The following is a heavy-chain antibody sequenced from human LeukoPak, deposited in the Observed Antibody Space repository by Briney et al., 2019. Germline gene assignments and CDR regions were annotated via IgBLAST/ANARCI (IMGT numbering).Heavy chain of an antibody. CDR1: GGSISSSSYY. J-gene: IGHJ4*02. Sequence: SETLSLTCTVSGGSISSSSYYWGWLRQPPGTGLEWIGSIYYSGSTYYNPSLKSRVTISVDTSKNQFPLKLSSVTAADTAAYYCARATAGTDYWGQGTLVTVSS. V-gene: IGHV4-39*06. CDR3: ARATAGTDY. CDR2: IYYSGST. D-gene: IGHD6-19*01.